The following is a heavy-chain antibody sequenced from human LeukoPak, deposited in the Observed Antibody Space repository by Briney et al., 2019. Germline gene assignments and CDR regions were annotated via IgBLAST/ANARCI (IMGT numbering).Heavy chain of an antibody. D-gene: IGHD3-22*01. CDR2: ISYDGSNK. J-gene: IGHJ3*02. CDR3: ARGLHYYDSGGYYYPDAFDI. V-gene: IGHV3-30-3*01. Sequence: GRSLRLSCAASGFTFSSYAMHWVRQAPGKGLEWVAVISYDGSNKYYADSVKGRFTISRDNSKNTLYLQMNSLRAEDTAVYYCARGLHYYDSGGYYYPDAFDIWGQGTMVTFSS. CDR1: GFTFSSYA.